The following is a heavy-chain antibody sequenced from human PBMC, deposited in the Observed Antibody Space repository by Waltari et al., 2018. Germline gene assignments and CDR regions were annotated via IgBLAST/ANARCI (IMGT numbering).Heavy chain of an antibody. V-gene: IGHV3-53*01. CDR2: IVRDGNT. J-gene: IGHJ3*02. CDR1: GFSVSDNY. D-gene: IGHD1-1*01. CDR3: ASTLHLDGWLDGFDI. Sequence: EEQLVESGGGVIQIGGSLRLSCEGSGFSVSDNYMNWVRQGPGKGLEWVSTIVRDGNTYYADSVKGRFATSRGSSRDTVYFEMNSLRPDDTAVYYCASTLHLDGWLDGFDIWGQGTVVTVSS.